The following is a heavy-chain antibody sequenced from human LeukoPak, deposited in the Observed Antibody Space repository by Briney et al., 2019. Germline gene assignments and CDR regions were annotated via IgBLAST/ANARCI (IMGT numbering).Heavy chain of an antibody. CDR2: INPKSGGT. D-gene: IGHD6-19*01. Sequence: ASVKVSCKASAYTFTGYYIHWVRQAPGQGLEWMGWINPKSGGTKYAQKFQGRVTMTRDTSTSTVYMELSSLRSEDTAVYYCARDREGIAVAGTAYYFDYWGQGTLVTVSS. CDR1: AYTFTGYY. V-gene: IGHV1-2*02. CDR3: ARDREGIAVAGTAYYFDY. J-gene: IGHJ4*02.